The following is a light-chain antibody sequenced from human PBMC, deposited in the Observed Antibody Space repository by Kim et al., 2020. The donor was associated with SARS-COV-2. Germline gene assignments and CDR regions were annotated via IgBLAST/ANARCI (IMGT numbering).Light chain of an antibody. J-gene: IGKJ4*01. Sequence: EAVGERVNIKWRASKSINSYLNWYQQKPGKATKVMIYDESSLQSGVPSKFSGSGSGTNFTLTIVSLQPEDFATYYCQQSYTNPPTFGGGTKVDIK. V-gene: IGKV1-39*01. CDR2: DES. CDR1: KSINSY. CDR3: QQSYTNPPT.